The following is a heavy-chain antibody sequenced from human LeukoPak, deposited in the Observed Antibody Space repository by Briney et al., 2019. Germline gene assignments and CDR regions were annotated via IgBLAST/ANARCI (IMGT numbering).Heavy chain of an antibody. J-gene: IGHJ1*01. Sequence: PSETLSLTCAVYGGSFSDYYWTWIRQPPGKGLEWIGEINQRGSSNYNPSLKSRLSISVDTSRHQFSLNLSPVAAADTAAYFCARSQRAVRYSRGKYFQHWGQGTLVIVSS. CDR3: ARSQRAVRYSRGKYFQH. CDR2: INQRGSS. CDR1: GGSFSDYY. D-gene: IGHD3-22*01. V-gene: IGHV4-34*01.